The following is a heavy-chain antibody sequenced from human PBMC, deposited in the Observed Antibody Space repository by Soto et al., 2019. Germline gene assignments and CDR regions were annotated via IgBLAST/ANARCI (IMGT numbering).Heavy chain of an antibody. CDR3: ARGGVYGGDHYYTAMDV. CDR2: INSYEHGP. CDR1: GLTFSKYA. V-gene: IGHV3-23*01. Sequence: GSLSLPCEPLGLTFSKYALPWFRRVQGKGLGWVSAINSYEHGPYYIDSVRGRFTISRDNSKNMVYLQMNDLRADDSAVYYCARGGVYGGDHYYTAMDVWGQGTTVTVSS. D-gene: IGHD3-3*01. J-gene: IGHJ6*02.